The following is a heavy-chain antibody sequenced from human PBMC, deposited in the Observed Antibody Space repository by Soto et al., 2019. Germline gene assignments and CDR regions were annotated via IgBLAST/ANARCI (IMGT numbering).Heavy chain of an antibody. J-gene: IGHJ4*02. CDR3: ARGMVRGVSRVFD. CDR2: IGTAGDT. V-gene: IGHV3-13*04. CDR1: GFTFSSYD. Sequence: SLRLSCAASGFTFSSYDMHWVRQATGKGLEWVSAIGTAGDTYYPGSVKGRFTISRENAKNSLYLQMNSLRAGDTAVYYCARGMVRGVSRVFDWGQGTLVTVSS. D-gene: IGHD3-10*01.